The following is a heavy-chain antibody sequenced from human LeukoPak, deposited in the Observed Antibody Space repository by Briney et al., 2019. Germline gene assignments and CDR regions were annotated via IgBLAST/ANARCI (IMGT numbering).Heavy chain of an antibody. Sequence: PGGSLRLSCAASGFTFSSYAMSWVRQAPGKGLEWVSAISGSGASTYYADSVKGRFTVSRDNSKNTLYLQMNSLRAEDTAVYYCAKERGRRSYYVDYYYCMDAWGKGTTVTVSS. V-gene: IGHV3-23*01. CDR3: AKERGRRSYYVDYYYCMDA. J-gene: IGHJ6*03. D-gene: IGHD1-26*01. CDR2: ISGSGAST. CDR1: GFTFSSYA.